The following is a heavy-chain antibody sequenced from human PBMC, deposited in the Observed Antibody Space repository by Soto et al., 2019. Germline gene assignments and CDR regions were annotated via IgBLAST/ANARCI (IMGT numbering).Heavy chain of an antibody. J-gene: IGHJ5*02. CDR2: MYNTGST. Sequence: PSETLSLTCTVSGRSISSSSYYWILIRQPPGKGLEWIGYMYNTGSTVYNPSLNSRVTISVDTSKNQFSLKLNAVTAADTAVYYCARGPNWFDPWGQGTLVTVSS. CDR3: ARGPNWFDP. V-gene: IGHV4-61*01. CDR1: GRSISSSSYY.